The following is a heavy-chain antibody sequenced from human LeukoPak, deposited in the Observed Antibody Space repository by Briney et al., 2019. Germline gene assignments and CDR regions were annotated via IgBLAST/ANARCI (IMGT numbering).Heavy chain of an antibody. J-gene: IGHJ6*03. Sequence: PSETLSLTCTASGVSISSGSYYWGWNGQAAGKGLEWIGRIYTSGSTNYNPSLKSRVTISVDTSKNQFALKLSSVTAADTAVYYCARGAPHDYGDYVVPYYYYYYMDVWGKGTTVTVSS. CDR3: ARGAPHDYGDYVVPYYYYYYMDV. CDR2: IYTSGST. V-gene: IGHV4-61*02. CDR1: GVSISSGSYY. D-gene: IGHD4-17*01.